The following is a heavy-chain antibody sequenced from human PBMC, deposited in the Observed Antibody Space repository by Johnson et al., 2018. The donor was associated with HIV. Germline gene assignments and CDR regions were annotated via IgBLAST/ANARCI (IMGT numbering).Heavy chain of an antibody. CDR3: AKEGWAAAQEGWGAFDI. V-gene: IGHV3-30*04. CDR2: ISHDGSNK. D-gene: IGHD6-13*01. J-gene: IGHJ3*02. CDR1: GFTFSSYA. Sequence: QVQLVESGGGVVQPGRSLRLSCAASGFTFSSYAMHWVRQAPGKGLEWVAVISHDGSNKYYADSVKGRFTISRDNSKNTLYLQMNSLRAEDTAVYYCAKEGWAAAQEGWGAFDIWGQGTMVTVSS.